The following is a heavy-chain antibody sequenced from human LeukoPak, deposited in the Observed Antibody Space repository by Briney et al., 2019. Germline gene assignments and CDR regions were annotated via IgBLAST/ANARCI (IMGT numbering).Heavy chain of an antibody. J-gene: IGHJ5*02. CDR3: AKGEWDRFDP. CDR1: GFTFSSYA. V-gene: IGHV3-23*01. D-gene: IGHD1-26*01. Sequence: GGSLRLSCAASGFTFSSYAMSWLRQAPGKGLDWVSAISGSGGSTYYADSVKGRFTISRDNSKNTLYLQMNSLRAEDTAVYYCAKGEWDRFDPWGQGTLVTVSS. CDR2: ISGSGGST.